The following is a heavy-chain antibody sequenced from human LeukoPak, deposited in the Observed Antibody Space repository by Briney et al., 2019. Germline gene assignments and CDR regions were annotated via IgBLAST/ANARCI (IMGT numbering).Heavy chain of an antibody. CDR1: GFTFSDHY. Sequence: GGSLRLSCAASGFTFSDHYMSWIRQTPGKGLEWVSYIYNSASNTYYADSVKGRLTISRDNAKNVLYLQMNNLRVEDTAVYYCARGHYGLDVWGQGTTVTVCS. V-gene: IGHV3-11*01. CDR3: ARGHYGLDV. CDR2: IYNSASNT. J-gene: IGHJ6*02.